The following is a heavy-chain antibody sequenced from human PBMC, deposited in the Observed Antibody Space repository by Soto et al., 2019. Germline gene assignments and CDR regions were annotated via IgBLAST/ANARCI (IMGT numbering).Heavy chain of an antibody. J-gene: IGHJ4*02. CDR2: IYYSGST. V-gene: IGHV4-59*01. Sequence: SETLSLTCTVSGGSISSYYWSWIRQPPGKGLEWIGYIYYSGSTNYNPSLKSRVTISVDTSKNQFSLKLSSVTAADTAVYYCARARRDDLYYFVYWGQATLVTVSS. CDR3: ARARRDDLYYFVY. CDR1: GGSISSYY.